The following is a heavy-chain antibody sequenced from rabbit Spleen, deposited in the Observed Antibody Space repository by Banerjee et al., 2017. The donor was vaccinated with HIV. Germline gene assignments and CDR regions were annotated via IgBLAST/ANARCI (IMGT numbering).Heavy chain of an antibody. J-gene: IGHJ6*01. V-gene: IGHV1S45*01. CDR2: INMVTGKS. D-gene: IGHD8-1*01. CDR3: GRDTASSFSSYGMDL. Sequence: QEQLVESGGGLVQPEGSLTLTCKASGVSFSDKDVMCWVRQAPGKGLEWIACINMVTGKSVYASWAKGRFTISKSSSTTVTLQMTRLTAADTATYFCGRDTASSFSSYGMDLWGPGTLVTFS. CDR1: GVSFSDKDV.